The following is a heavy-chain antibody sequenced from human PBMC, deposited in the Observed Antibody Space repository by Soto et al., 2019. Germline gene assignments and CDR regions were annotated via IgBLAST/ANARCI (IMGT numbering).Heavy chain of an antibody. CDR3: ARLSPSYYDFWIGYENYSYGMDV. CDR1: GYTFTSYD. Sequence: ASVKVSCKASGYTFTSYDINWGRQATGQGLEWMGWMNPNSGNTGYAQKFQGRVTMTRNTSISTAYMELSSLRSEDTAVYYCARLSPSYYDFWIGYENYSYGMDVRG. V-gene: IGHV1-8*01. D-gene: IGHD3-3*01. CDR2: MNPNSGNT. J-gene: IGHJ6*02.